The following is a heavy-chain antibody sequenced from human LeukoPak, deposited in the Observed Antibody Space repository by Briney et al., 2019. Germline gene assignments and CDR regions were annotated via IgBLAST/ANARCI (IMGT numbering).Heavy chain of an antibody. V-gene: IGHV3-74*01. J-gene: IGHJ4*02. CDR1: GFTFSSYW. Sequence: GGSLRLSCAASGFTFSSYWIHWVRQAPGKGLVWVSRISADGDSTTYADSVKGRFTISRDNAKNTLYQQMNSLRAEDTAVYYCARDARDSCGWFPDYWGQGTLVTVSS. CDR2: ISADGDST. D-gene: IGHD6-19*01. CDR3: ARDARDSCGWFPDY.